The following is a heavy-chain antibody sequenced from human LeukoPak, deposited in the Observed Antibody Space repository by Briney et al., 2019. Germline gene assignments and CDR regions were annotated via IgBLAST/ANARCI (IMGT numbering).Heavy chain of an antibody. Sequence: GESLKISCKGSGYRFTNYWIAWVRQMPGKGLEWMGIIYPGDSDIRYSPSFQGHVTISADKSSSTAYLQWSSLKASDTAMYYCAKRGATLGGFDPWGQGTLVTVSS. J-gene: IGHJ5*02. V-gene: IGHV5-51*01. CDR3: AKRGATLGGFDP. D-gene: IGHD5-24*01. CDR2: IYPGDSDI. CDR1: GYRFTNYW.